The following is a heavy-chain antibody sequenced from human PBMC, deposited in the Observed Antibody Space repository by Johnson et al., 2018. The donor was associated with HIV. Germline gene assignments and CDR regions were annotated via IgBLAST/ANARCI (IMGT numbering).Heavy chain of an antibody. D-gene: IGHD1-26*01. Sequence: QVQLVESGGGLIQPGGSLRLSCAASGFTFSTYSMHWVRQAPGMRLEWVAVISYDGNNKYYADSLKGRFTISRDNSKNTLYLQMNSLRAEDTAGYYCASLGGSYSLDIWGQGTMVTVSS. V-gene: IGHV3-30*04. CDR3: ASLGGSYSLDI. CDR1: GFTFSTYS. J-gene: IGHJ3*02. CDR2: ISYDGNNK.